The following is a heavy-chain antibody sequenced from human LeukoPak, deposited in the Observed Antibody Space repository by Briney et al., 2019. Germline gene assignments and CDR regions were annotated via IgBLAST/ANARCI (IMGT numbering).Heavy chain of an antibody. J-gene: IGHJ6*02. CDR3: ARAWWDYSHGRSYYYYGMDV. V-gene: IGHV3-30-3*01. CDR1: GFTFSSYA. D-gene: IGHD4-11*01. CDR2: ISYDGSNK. Sequence: GGSLRLSCAASGFTFSSYAMHWVRQAPGKGLEWVAVISYDGSNKYYADSVKGRFTISRDNSKSTLYLQMNSLRAEGTAVYYCARAWWDYSHGRSYYYYGMDVWGQGTTVTVSS.